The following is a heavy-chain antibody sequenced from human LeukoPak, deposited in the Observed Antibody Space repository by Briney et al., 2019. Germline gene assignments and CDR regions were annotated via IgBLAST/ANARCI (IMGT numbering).Heavy chain of an antibody. CDR1: GGTFSSYT. J-gene: IGHJ4*02. V-gene: IGHV1-69*02. D-gene: IGHD5-24*01. CDR2: IIPILGIA. Sequence: SVKVTCKASGGTFSSYTISWVRQAPGQGLEWMGRIIPILGIANYAQKFQGRVTITADKSTSTAYMELSSLRSEDTAVYYCARGGGDGYNYHYFDYWGQGTLVTVSS. CDR3: ARGGGDGYNYHYFDY.